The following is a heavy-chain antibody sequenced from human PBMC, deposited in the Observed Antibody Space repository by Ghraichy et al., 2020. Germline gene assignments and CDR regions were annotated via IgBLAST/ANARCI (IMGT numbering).Heavy chain of an antibody. CDR2: IKQDGSEK. J-gene: IGHJ4*02. CDR1: GFTFSSYW. V-gene: IGHV3-7*03. CDR3: ARVVTMVRGVHFDY. Sequence: GGSLRLSCAASGFTFSSYWMSWVRQAPGKGLEWVANIKQDGSEKYYVDSVKGRFTISRDNAKNSLYLKMNSLRAEDTAVYYCARVVTMVRGVHFDYWGQGTLVTVSS. D-gene: IGHD3-10*01.